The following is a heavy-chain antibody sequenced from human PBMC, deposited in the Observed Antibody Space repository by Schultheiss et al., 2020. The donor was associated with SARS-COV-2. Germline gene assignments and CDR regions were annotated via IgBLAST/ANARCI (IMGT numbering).Heavy chain of an antibody. J-gene: IGHJ4*02. V-gene: IGHV4-59*12. Sequence: SETLSLTCTVSSGSLIPYYWTWIRQPPGKGLEWIGYISYTGSPSYNPSLKSRVTISVDTSKNQFSLKLSSVTAADTAVYYCARGVRTVTTSFDYWGQGTLVTVSS. D-gene: IGHD4-17*01. CDR3: ARGVRTVTTSFDY. CDR2: ISYTGSP. CDR1: SGSLIPYY.